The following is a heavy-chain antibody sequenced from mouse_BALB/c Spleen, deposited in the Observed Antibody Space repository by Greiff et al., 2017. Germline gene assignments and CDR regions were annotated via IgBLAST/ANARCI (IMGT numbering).Heavy chain of an antibody. CDR3: ARLYYGNYGFAY. CDR2: ILPGSGST. CDR1: GYTFSSYW. J-gene: IGHJ3*01. Sequence: QVQLQQSGAELMKPGASVKISCKATGYTFSSYWIEWVKQRPGHGLEWIGEILPGSGSTNYNEKFKGKATFTADTPSNTAYMQLSSLTSEDSAVYYCARLYYGNYGFAYWGQGTLVTVSA. D-gene: IGHD2-1*01. V-gene: IGHV1-9*01.